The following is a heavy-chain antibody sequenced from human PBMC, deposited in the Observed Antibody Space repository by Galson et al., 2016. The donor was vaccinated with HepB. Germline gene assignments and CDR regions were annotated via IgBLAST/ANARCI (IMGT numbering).Heavy chain of an antibody. V-gene: IGHV3-30*09. Sequence: SLRLSCAASGLIFSNYDFHWVRQAPGKGLEWVAVISTAGRTKFYAESVKGRSAISRDNSRNTLYLEISSLTTEDAALYYCATDLQLGIPDYFDYWGQGTLVAVSS. CDR3: ATDLQLGIPDYFDY. D-gene: IGHD1-14*01. CDR1: GLIFSNYD. CDR2: ISTAGRTK. J-gene: IGHJ4*02.